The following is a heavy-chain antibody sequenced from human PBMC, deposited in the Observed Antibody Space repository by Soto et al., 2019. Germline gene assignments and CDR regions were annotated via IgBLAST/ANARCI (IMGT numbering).Heavy chain of an antibody. J-gene: IGHJ4*02. V-gene: IGHV3-23*01. CDR3: AKDRKSGSGWYWDY. CDR1: GFTFSNFA. D-gene: IGHD6-19*01. Sequence: GGSLRLSCAASGFTFSNFAMSWVRQAPGKGLEWVSAISGSETSTYDADSVKGRFSISRDNSKNTLYLQMNSLRAEDTAVYYCAKDRKSGSGWYWDYWGQGTLVTVSS. CDR2: ISGSETST.